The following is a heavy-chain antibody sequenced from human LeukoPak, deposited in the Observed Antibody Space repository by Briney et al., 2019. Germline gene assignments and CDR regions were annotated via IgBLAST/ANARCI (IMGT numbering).Heavy chain of an antibody. J-gene: IGHJ4*02. V-gene: IGHV4-34*01. D-gene: IGHD3-22*01. CDR2: INHGGST. CDR3: ARGANYYDSSGLSSDY. CDR1: GGSFSGYY. Sequence: SETLSLTCAVYGGSFSGYYWSWIRQPPGKGLEWIGEINHGGSTNYNPSLKSRVTISVDTSKNQFSLKLSSVTATDTAVYYCARGANYYDSSGLSSDYWGQGTLVTVSS.